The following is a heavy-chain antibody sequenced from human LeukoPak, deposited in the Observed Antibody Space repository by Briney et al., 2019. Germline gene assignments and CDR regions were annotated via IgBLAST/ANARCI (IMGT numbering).Heavy chain of an antibody. J-gene: IGHJ4*02. CDR3: ARDGGSGWYPPDY. D-gene: IGHD6-19*01. CDR1: GFTFSSYW. V-gene: IGHV3-74*01. CDR2: INSDGSST. Sequence: GGSLRLSCAASGFTFSSYWMHWVRQAPGKGLVWVSRINSDGSSTSYADSVKGRFTISRDNAKNTLYLQMNSLRAEDAAVYYCARDGGSGWYPPDYWGQGTLVTVSS.